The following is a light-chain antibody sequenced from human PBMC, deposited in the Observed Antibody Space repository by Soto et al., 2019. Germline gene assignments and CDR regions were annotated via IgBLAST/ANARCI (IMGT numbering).Light chain of an antibody. J-gene: IGKJ4*01. CDR2: DAS. CDR3: QQRSNWPLT. Sequence: EIVLTQSPATLSLSPGERATLSCRASQSVSSYLAWYQQKPGQAPRLLIYDASNRATGIPARFSGSESGTQFTLTISSLEPEDFAVYYCQQRSNWPLTFGGGAKLE. V-gene: IGKV3-11*01. CDR1: QSVSSY.